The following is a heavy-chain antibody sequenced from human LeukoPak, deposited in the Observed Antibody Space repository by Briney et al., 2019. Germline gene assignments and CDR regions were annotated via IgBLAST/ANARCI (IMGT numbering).Heavy chain of an antibody. V-gene: IGHV4-34*01. CDR1: GGSFSGYY. J-gene: IGHJ4*02. D-gene: IGHD1-26*01. CDR2: INHSGST. CDR3: ARVGGSYYGYSSAIDY. Sequence: PSETLSLTCAVYGGSFSGYYWSWIRQPPGKGLEWIGEINHSGSTNYNPSLKRRVTISVDTSKNQFSLKLSSVTAADTAVYYCARVGGSYYGYSSAIDYWGQGTLVTVSS.